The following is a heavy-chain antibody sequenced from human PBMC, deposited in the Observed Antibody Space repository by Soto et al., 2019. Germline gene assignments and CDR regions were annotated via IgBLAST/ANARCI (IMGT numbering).Heavy chain of an antibody. CDR1: GGSISSYY. Sequence: PSETLSLTCTVSGGSISSYYWSWIRQPPGKGLEWIGYIYYSGSTNYNPSLKSRVTISVDTSKNQFSLKLSSVTAADTAVYYCARDNYDFWSGYYTGMEYYYYYYMDVWGKGTTVTVSS. CDR2: IYYSGST. V-gene: IGHV4-59*01. D-gene: IGHD3-3*01. J-gene: IGHJ6*03. CDR3: ARDNYDFWSGYYTGMEYYYYYYMDV.